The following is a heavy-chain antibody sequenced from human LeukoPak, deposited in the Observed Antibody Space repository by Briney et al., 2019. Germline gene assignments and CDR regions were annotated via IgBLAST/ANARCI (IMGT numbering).Heavy chain of an antibody. D-gene: IGHD3-22*01. CDR2: ISSSSSYI. CDR3: ARIGGDYYDSSGYDY. J-gene: IGHJ4*02. V-gene: IGHV3-21*01. CDR1: GFTFSSYS. Sequence: PGGSLRLSCAASGFTFSSYSMNWVRQPPGKGLEWVSSISSSSSYIYYADSVKGRFTISRDNAKNSLYLQMNSLRAEDTAVYYCARIGGDYYDSSGYDYWGQGTLVTVSS.